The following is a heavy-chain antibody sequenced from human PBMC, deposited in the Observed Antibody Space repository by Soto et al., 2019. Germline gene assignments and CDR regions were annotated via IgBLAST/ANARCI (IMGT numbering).Heavy chain of an antibody. V-gene: IGHV3-30*18. Sequence: GGSLRLSCAASGFTFSSYGMHWVRQAPGKGLEWVAVISYDGSNKYYADSVKGRFTISRDNSKNTLYLQMNSLRAEDTAVYYCAKEGDGYNWGFDYWGQGTLVTVSS. CDR1: GFTFSSYG. CDR2: ISYDGSNK. D-gene: IGHD5-12*01. CDR3: AKEGDGYNWGFDY. J-gene: IGHJ4*02.